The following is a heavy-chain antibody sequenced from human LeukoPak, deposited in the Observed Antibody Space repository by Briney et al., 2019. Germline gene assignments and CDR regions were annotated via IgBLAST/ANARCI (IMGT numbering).Heavy chain of an antibody. D-gene: IGHD3-16*02. CDR2: IKQDGSEK. J-gene: IGHJ4*02. Sequence: EGSLRLSCAASGFTFSSYWMSWVRQAPGKGLEWVANIKQDGSEKYYVDSVKGRFTISRDNAKNSLYLQMNSLRAEDTAVYYCAREHPYNYDYVWGSYRYYFDYWGQGTLVTVSS. CDR1: GFTFSSYW. CDR3: AREHPYNYDYVWGSYRYYFDY. V-gene: IGHV3-7*01.